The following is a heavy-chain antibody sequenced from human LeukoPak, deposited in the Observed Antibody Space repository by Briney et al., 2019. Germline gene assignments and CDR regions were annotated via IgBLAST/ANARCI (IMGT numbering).Heavy chain of an antibody. J-gene: IGHJ4*02. Sequence: KSSETLSLTCTVSGGSISSYYWSWIRQPPGKGLEWIGYIYYSGSTNYNPSLKSRVTISVDTSKNQFSLKLSSVTAADTAVYYCARDRSPQYSGSYFYFDYWGQGTLVTVSS. CDR3: ARDRSPQYSGSYFYFDY. V-gene: IGHV4-59*01. CDR1: GGSISSYY. CDR2: IYYSGST. D-gene: IGHD1-26*01.